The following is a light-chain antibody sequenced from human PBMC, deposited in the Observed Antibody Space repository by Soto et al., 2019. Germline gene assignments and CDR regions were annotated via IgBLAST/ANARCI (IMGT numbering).Light chain of an antibody. J-gene: IGLJ2*01. CDR3: CSHTTSATL. CDR2: NVS. CDR1: SSDVGSYDY. V-gene: IGLV2-11*01. Sequence: QSALIQPPSVSGSPGQSVTISCTGTSSDVGSYDYVSWYEQHPGTVPKPMIYNVSSQPSGVPDRFSGSKSGNTASMTISELTAVDGADYSSCSHTTSATLFGGGTKLTVL.